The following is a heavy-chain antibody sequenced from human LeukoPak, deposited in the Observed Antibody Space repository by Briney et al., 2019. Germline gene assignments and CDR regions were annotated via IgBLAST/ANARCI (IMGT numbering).Heavy chain of an antibody. Sequence: GASVKVSCKASGYTFTKYYMFWVRQAPGQGLEWMGRINPSSGGTDYAQKFQGRVTMTRDTSTDTAYMELSSLRSEDTAVYYCATDPVGITMIVDEEDYWGQGTLVTVSS. D-gene: IGHD3-22*01. CDR1: GYTFTKYY. CDR2: INPSSGGT. V-gene: IGHV1-2*06. CDR3: ATDPVGITMIVDEEDY. J-gene: IGHJ4*02.